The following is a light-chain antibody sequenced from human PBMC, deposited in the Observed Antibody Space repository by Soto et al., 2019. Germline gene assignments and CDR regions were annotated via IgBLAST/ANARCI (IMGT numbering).Light chain of an antibody. CDR3: QQRSNWPIT. J-gene: IGKJ5*01. V-gene: IGKV3-11*01. CDR1: QSVSNF. Sequence: EIVLTHSPATLSLSPGEIATLSCRASQSVSNFLAWYQQKPGQAPRLLIYDASNRATGIPARFSGSGSGTDFTLTISSLEPEDFAVYYCQQRSNWPITFGQGTRLEIK. CDR2: DAS.